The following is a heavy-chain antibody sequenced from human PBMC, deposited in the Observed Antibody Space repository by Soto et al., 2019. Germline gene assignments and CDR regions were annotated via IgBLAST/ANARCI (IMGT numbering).Heavy chain of an antibody. CDR1: GYSISSGYY. CDR3: AYGGYSYGQEGYYFDY. J-gene: IGHJ4*02. V-gene: IGHV4-38-2*01. CDR2: IYHSGST. Sequence: PSETLSLTCAVSGYSISSGYYWGWIRQPPGKGLEWIGSIYHSGSTYYNPSLKSRVTISVDTSKNQFSLKLSSVTAADTAVYYCAYGGYSYGQEGYYFDYWGQGTLVTVSS. D-gene: IGHD5-18*01.